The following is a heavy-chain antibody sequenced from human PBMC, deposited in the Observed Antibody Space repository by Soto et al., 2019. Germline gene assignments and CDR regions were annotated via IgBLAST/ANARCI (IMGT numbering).Heavy chain of an antibody. V-gene: IGHV4-59*01. CDR2: IYYSGST. CDR1: GGSISSYY. CDR3: VRTLYSYGPRFDY. J-gene: IGHJ4*02. D-gene: IGHD5-18*01. Sequence: SETLSLTCTVSGGSISSYYWSWIRQPPGKGLEWIGYIYYSGSTNYNPSLKSRVTISVDTSKNQFSLKLSSVTAADTAVYYCVRTLYSYGPRFDYWGQGTLVTVS.